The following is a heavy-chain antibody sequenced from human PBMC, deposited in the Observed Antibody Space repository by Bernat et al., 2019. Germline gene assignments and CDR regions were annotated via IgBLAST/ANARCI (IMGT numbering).Heavy chain of an antibody. V-gene: IGHV3-23*01. CDR1: GFTFSSYA. D-gene: IGHD6-19*01. Sequence: EVQLLESGGGLVQPGGSLRLSCAASGFTFSSYAMSWVRQAPGKGLAWVSAISGSGCSTYYADSVKGRFTISRDNSKNTLYLQMNSLRAADTAVYYCAKDCAQQWLVRGVELDYWCQGTLVTVSS. J-gene: IGHJ4*02. CDR3: AKDCAQQWLVRGVELDY. CDR2: ISGSGCST.